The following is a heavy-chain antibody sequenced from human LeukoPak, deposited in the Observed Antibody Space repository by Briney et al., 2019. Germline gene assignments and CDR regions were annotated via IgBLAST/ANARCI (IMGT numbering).Heavy chain of an antibody. CDR2: ISSSSSYI. CDR1: RFPFSIYT. Sequence: GGSLRLSCGPSRFPFSIYTMNWVRQSTGKGVECVTSISSSSSYIYYADSVKGRLTISRDNAKNSLYLQMNSLRAEDKAVYYCARDPTPRYCSGGSCYTHYGMDLWGQGTTVSVSS. J-gene: IGHJ6*02. D-gene: IGHD2-15*01. V-gene: IGHV3-21*01. CDR3: ARDPTPRYCSGGSCYTHYGMDL.